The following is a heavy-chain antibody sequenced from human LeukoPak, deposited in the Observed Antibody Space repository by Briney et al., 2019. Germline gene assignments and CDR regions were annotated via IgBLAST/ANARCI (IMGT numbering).Heavy chain of an antibody. Sequence: PSETLSLTCAVYGGSFSGYYWSWIRQPPGKGLEWIGEINHSGSTNYNPSLKSRVTISVDRSKNQFSLKLSSVTAADTAVYYCAREWASSSSLNWFDPWGQGTLVTVSS. D-gene: IGHD6-6*01. V-gene: IGHV4-34*01. CDR2: INHSGST. CDR1: GGSFSGYY. CDR3: AREWASSSSLNWFDP. J-gene: IGHJ5*02.